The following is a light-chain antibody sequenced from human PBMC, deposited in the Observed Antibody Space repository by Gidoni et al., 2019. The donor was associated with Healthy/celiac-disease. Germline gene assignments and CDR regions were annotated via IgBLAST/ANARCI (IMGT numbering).Light chain of an antibody. CDR1: QSLLHSNGYNY. J-gene: IGKJ4*01. CDR2: LGS. Sequence: SSQSLLHSNGYNYLDWYLQKQGQSPQLLIYLGSNRASGVHDRFSSSGSGRDFTLKISRVEDEDVGVYYCMQELQKGLTFGGGTKVEIK. V-gene: IGKV2-28*01. CDR3: MQELQKGLT.